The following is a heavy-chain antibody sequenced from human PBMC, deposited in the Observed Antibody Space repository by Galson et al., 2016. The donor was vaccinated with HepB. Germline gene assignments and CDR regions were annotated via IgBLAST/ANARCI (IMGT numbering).Heavy chain of an antibody. D-gene: IGHD3-22*01. Sequence: CAISGDSVSSHSAAWIWVRQSPSRGLEWLGRTYYRSKWYTDYAVFVKSRIIIKSDTANNQFSLELHSVTPEETAVYYCARDHTTMIEVDYYYYGLDVWGQGTTVTVSS. CDR2: TYYRSKWYT. J-gene: IGHJ6*02. CDR3: ARDHTTMIEVDYYYYGLDV. V-gene: IGHV6-1*01. CDR1: GDSVSSHSAA.